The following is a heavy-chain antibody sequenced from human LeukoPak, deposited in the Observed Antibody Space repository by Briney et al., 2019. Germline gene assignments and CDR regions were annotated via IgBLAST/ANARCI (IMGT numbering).Heavy chain of an antibody. V-gene: IGHV3-11*03. J-gene: IGHJ6*02. Sequence: GGSLRLSCAASGFTFSDYYMSWVRQAPGKGLEWISYISVSGSYTSYADSVKGRFTSSRDNAKNSLYLQMISLRAEDTAVYYCARCGTPNNYYGYGVDVWGQGTTVIVSS. CDR3: ARCGTPNNYYGYGVDV. CDR1: GFTFSDYY. D-gene: IGHD1-26*01. CDR2: ISVSGSYT.